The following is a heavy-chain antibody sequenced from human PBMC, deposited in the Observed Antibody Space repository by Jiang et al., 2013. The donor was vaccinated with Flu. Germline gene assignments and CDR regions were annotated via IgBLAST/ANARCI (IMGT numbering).Heavy chain of an antibody. J-gene: IGHJ6*03. CDR2: TYYRSKWYN. D-gene: IGHD1-26*01. CDR3: ARDRGRVGATTDYYYYMDV. CDR1: A. Sequence: AWNWIRQSPSRGLEWLGRTYYRSKWYNDYAVSVKSRITINPDTSKNQFSLQLNSVTPEDTAVYYCARDRGRVGATTDYYYYMDVWGKGTTVTVSS. V-gene: IGHV6-1*01.